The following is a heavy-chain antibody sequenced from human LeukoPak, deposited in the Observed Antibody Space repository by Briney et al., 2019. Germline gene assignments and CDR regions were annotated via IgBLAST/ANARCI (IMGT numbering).Heavy chain of an antibody. D-gene: IGHD1-14*01. CDR2: INHSGST. Sequence: PSETLSLTCAVYGGSFSGYYWSWIRQPPGKGLEWIGEINHSGSTNYNPSLKSRVTISVDTSKNQFSLKLSSVTAADTAVYYCARNRVDKGAFDIWGQGTMVTVSS. CDR3: ARNRVDKGAFDI. J-gene: IGHJ3*02. CDR1: GGSFSGYY. V-gene: IGHV4-34*01.